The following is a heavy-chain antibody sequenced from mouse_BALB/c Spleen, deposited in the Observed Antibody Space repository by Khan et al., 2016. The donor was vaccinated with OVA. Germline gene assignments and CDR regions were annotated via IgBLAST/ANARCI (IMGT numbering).Heavy chain of an antibody. V-gene: IGHV1-37*01. CDR2: INPNNGDA. Sequence: VQLQQSGPDLVKPGASMKISCKAPGYSFTAYIMNWVRQSHGKNLEWIGLINPNNGDATYNQKFKGKATLTVDKSSSTAYMELLSLTSEDSAVFYCTRSGYGGFAYWGQGTLVTVS. D-gene: IGHD3-1*01. J-gene: IGHJ3*01. CDR1: GYSFTAYI. CDR3: TRSGYGGFAY.